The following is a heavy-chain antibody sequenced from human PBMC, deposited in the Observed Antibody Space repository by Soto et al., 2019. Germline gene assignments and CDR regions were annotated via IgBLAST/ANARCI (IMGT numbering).Heavy chain of an antibody. CDR3: AEWARYCSGADCRA. V-gene: IGHV3-23*01. CDR2: ISGSGTIT. D-gene: IGHD2-15*01. CDR1: GFPFSSRA. J-gene: IGHJ5*02. Sequence: EVQLLESGGGLVQPGGSLRLSCAASGFPFSSRAMSWVRQAPGKGLEWVSAISGSGTITYYADSVKGRFTISRDTSKNTLYPEMNRLRADDTAVSYCAEWARYCSGADCRAWGQGTLVTVSS.